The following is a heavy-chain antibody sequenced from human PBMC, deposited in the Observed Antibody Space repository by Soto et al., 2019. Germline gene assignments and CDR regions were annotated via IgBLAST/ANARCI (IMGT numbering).Heavy chain of an antibody. V-gene: IGHV3-11*06. D-gene: IGHD5-12*01. J-gene: IGHJ3*02. CDR3: ARDRVATWLRSDAFDI. CDR2: ISSSSSYT. Sequence: GSLLLSCTASGFTFSDYYMSWIRQAPGKGLEWVSYISSSSSYTNYADSVKGRFTISRDNAKNSLYLQMNSLRAEDTAVYYCARDRVATWLRSDAFDIWGQGTMVTVSS. CDR1: GFTFSDYY.